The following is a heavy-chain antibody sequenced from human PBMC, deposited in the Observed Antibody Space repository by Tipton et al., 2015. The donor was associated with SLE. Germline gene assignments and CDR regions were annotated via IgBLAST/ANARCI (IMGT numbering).Heavy chain of an antibody. CDR1: GFIFSDYS. V-gene: IGHV3-9*01. Sequence: LSLTCVASGFIFSDYSMNWVRQAPGKGLEWVSGISWNSAKIEYADSVKGRFTISRDNTKNSLYLQMNSLRAEDTAVYYCARVGRKVLRYFDWSIDYWGQGTLVTVSS. D-gene: IGHD3-9*01. CDR3: ARVGRKVLRYFDWSIDY. CDR2: ISWNSAKI. J-gene: IGHJ4*02.